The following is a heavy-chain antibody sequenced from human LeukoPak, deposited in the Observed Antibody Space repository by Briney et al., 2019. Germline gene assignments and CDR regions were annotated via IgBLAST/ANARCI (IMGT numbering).Heavy chain of an antibody. D-gene: IGHD3-22*01. Sequence: PGGSLRLSCAASGFTFSSYDMHWVRQATGKGLEWVSAIGTAGDTYYPGSVKGRFTISRENAKNSLYLQMNSLRAGDTAVYYCARGVYDSSRYYYEGSFYYYYMDVWGKGTTVTISS. CDR1: GFTFSSYD. J-gene: IGHJ6*03. V-gene: IGHV3-13*01. CDR3: ARGVYDSSRYYYEGSFYYYYMDV. CDR2: IGTAGDT.